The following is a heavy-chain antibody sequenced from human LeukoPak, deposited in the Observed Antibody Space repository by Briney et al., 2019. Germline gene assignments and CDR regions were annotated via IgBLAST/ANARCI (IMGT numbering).Heavy chain of an antibody. CDR3: AKDESTDGLDV. Sequence: GGSLRLSCVTSGFTFSSYAMAWVRQAPGKGLEWVSGVSDSGHNTYYRHSVKGRFTISRDNSKNTLYLQMNSLRAEDTAVYYCAKDESTDGLDVWGQGTTVTVSS. CDR1: GFTFSSYA. J-gene: IGHJ6*02. V-gene: IGHV3-23*01. CDR2: VSDSGHNT.